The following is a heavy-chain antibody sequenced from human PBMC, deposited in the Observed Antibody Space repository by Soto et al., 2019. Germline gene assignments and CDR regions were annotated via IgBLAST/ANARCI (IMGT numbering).Heavy chain of an antibody. D-gene: IGHD2-2*01. V-gene: IGHV1-69*01. CDR2: IIPISDTT. CDR3: ARSQGSSTSLEIYYYYYYGMDV. CDR1: GGTFSSYA. Sequence: QVQLVQSGAEVKKPGSSVKVSCKASGGTFSSYAISWVRQAPGQGLEWMGGIIPISDTTNYAQKFQGRVTMTADESTSTAYMELSSLRSEDTAMYYCARSQGSSTSLEIYYYYYYGMDVWGQGTTVTVSS. J-gene: IGHJ6*02.